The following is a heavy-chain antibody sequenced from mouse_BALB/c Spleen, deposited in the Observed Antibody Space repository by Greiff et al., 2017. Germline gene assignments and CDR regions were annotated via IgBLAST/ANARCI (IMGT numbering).Heavy chain of an antibody. CDR2: ISSGSSTI. V-gene: IGHV5-17*02. J-gene: IGHJ2*01. CDR3: ARRGYEYDLGYFDY. D-gene: IGHD2-4*01. CDR1: GFTFSSFG. Sequence: EVKLVESGGGLVQPGGSRKLSCAASGFTFSSFGMHWVRQAPEKGLEWVAYISSGSSTIYYADTVKGRFTISRDNPKNTLFLQMTSLRSEDTAMYYCARRGYEYDLGYFDYWGQGTTLTVSS.